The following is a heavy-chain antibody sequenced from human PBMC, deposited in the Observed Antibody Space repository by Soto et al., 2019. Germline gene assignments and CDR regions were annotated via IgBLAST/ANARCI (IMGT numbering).Heavy chain of an antibody. CDR1: GFTFIDYV. D-gene: IGHD2-15*01. V-gene: IGHV3-23*01. Sequence: PGGSLRLSCEAAGFTFIDYVMNCGRQVAGKGLEWVSTIGRGDDKYYADSVKGRFTISRDTSKNTLFLQMNSLRAEDTALYFCAKDGTTGGQHYYGMDVWGQGTTVTVSS. CDR3: AKDGTTGGQHYYGMDV. CDR2: IGRGDDK. J-gene: IGHJ6*02.